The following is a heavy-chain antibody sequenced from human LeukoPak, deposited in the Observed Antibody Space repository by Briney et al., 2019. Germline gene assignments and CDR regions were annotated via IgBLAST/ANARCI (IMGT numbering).Heavy chain of an antibody. CDR3: ARDDGWLHTGGPFFDY. J-gene: IGHJ4*02. V-gene: IGHV3-30-3*01. CDR2: ISYDGSNK. Sequence: GGSLRLSCAASGFTFSSYAMHWVRQAPGKGLEWVAVISYDGSNKYYADSVKGRFTISRDNSKNTLHLRMNGLRAEDTAVYYCARDDGWLHTGGPFFDYWGQGTLVTVSS. CDR1: GFTFSSYA. D-gene: IGHD5-24*01.